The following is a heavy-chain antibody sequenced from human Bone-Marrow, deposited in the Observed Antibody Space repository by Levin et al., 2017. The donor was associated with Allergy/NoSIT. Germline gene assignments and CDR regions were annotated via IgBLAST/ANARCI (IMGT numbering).Heavy chain of an antibody. CDR3: AKSEPFAGGSRPPFDY. Sequence: QPGESLKISCAGSGFTFSGYSMHWVRQAPGKGLEWVSSISGLSDAIFYPDSVKGRFTISRDNVKNSLYLQMNSLRAEDTAIYYCAKSEPFAGGSRPPFDYWGQGTLVTVSS. D-gene: IGHD1-26*01. V-gene: IGHV3-48*01. CDR2: ISGLSDAI. J-gene: IGHJ4*02. CDR1: GFTFSGYS.